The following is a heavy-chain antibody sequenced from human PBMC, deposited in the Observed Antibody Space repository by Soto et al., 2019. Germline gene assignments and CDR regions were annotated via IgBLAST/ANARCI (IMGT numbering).Heavy chain of an antibody. D-gene: IGHD5-12*01. CDR2: IYYSGST. V-gene: IGHV4-39*01. Sequence: PWETLSLTCTVSGGSISSSSYYWGWIRQPPGKGLEWIGSIYYSGSTYYNPSLKSRVTISVDTSKNQFSLKLSSVTAADTAVYYCARRNVGSGYDPLSKYYFDYWGQGTLVTVSS. CDR1: GGSISSSSYY. CDR3: ARRNVGSGYDPLSKYYFDY. J-gene: IGHJ4*02.